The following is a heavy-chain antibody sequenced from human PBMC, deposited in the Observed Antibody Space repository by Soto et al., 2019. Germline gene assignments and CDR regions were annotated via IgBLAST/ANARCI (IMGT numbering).Heavy chain of an antibody. J-gene: IGHJ6*02. CDR3: AKVTTPNYYCSGSYYPAPIPYYYYGMDV. D-gene: IGHD3-10*01. Sequence: PGGSLRLSCAASGFTFSSYGMHWVRQAPGKGLEWVAVISYDGSNKYYADSVKGRFTISRDNSKNTLYLQMNSLRAEDTAVYYCAKVTTPNYYCSGSYYPAPIPYYYYGMDVWGQGTTVTVSS. CDR2: ISYDGSNK. V-gene: IGHV3-30*18. CDR1: GFTFSSYG.